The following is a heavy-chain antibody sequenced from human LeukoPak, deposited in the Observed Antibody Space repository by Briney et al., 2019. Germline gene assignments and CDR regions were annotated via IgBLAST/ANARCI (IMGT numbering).Heavy chain of an antibody. Sequence: GGSLRLSCAASGFTFDDYAMHWVRQAPGKGLEWVSGISWNSGSIGYADSVKGRFTISRDNAENSLYLQMNSLRAEDTALYYCAKGNFYCSGGSCYFDYWGQGTLVTVSS. V-gene: IGHV3-9*01. J-gene: IGHJ4*02. CDR1: GFTFDDYA. D-gene: IGHD2-15*01. CDR2: ISWNSGSI. CDR3: AKGNFYCSGGSCYFDY.